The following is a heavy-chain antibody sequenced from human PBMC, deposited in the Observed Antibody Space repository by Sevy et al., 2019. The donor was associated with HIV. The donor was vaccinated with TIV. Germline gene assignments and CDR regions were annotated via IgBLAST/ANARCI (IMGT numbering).Heavy chain of an antibody. V-gene: IGHV3-7*03. CDR1: GFTFSGYW. CDR3: ATSKTYAFDM. Sequence: GGSLRLSCAASGFTFSGYWMTWVRQAPGKGLEWVANIRPDGSDKQYVDSVKGRFTISRDNAKNSLYLQMNNLRAEDTAVYYCATSKTYAFDMWGPGTMVTVSS. CDR2: IRPDGSDK. J-gene: IGHJ3*02.